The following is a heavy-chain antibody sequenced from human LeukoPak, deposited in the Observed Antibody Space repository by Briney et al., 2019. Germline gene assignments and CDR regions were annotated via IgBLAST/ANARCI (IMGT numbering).Heavy chain of an antibody. CDR1: GFTFSSYE. CDR2: ISSSGSTI. Sequence: GGSLRLSCAASGFTFSSYEMNWVRQAPGKGLEWVSYISSSGSTIYYADSVKGRFTISRDNAKNSLYLQTNSLRAEDTAVYYCARDSTIFGVVIIPQYYYYGTDVWGQGTTVTVSS. V-gene: IGHV3-48*03. CDR3: ARDSTIFGVVIIPQYYYYGTDV. J-gene: IGHJ6*02. D-gene: IGHD3-3*01.